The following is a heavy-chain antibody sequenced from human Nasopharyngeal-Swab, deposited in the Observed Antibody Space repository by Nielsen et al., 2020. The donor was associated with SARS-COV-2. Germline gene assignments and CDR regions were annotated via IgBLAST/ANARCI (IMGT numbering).Heavy chain of an antibody. CDR3: ATHYVWGSYRSNWFDP. V-gene: IGHV1-24*01. J-gene: IGHJ5*02. CDR1: GYTLTELS. D-gene: IGHD3-16*02. Sequence: ASVKVSCKVSGYTLTELSMHWVRQAPGKGLEWMGGFDPEDGETIYAQKFQGRVTMTADTSTDTAYMELSSLKSEDTAVYYCATHYVWGSYRSNWFDPWGQGTLVTVSS. CDR2: FDPEDGET.